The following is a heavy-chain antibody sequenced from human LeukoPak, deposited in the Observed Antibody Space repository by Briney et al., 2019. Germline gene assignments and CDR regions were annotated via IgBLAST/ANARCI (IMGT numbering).Heavy chain of an antibody. CDR2: IYYSGST. CDR1: GGSISSGDYY. Sequence: SETLSLTCTVSGGSISSGDYYWSWIRQPPGKGLEWTGYIYYSGSTYYNPSLKSRVTISVDTSKNQFSLKLSSVTAADTAVYYCARDRYNDCSSTSCYDDAFDIWGQGTMVTVSS. D-gene: IGHD2-2*01. V-gene: IGHV4-30-4*01. J-gene: IGHJ3*02. CDR3: ARDRYNDCSSTSCYDDAFDI.